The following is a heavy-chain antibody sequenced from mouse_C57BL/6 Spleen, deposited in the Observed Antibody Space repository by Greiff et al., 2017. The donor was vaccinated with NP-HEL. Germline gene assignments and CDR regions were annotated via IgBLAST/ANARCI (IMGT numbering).Heavy chain of an antibody. CDR3: ARGGLGSSYGYFDV. D-gene: IGHD1-1*01. Sequence: QVQLQQPGAELVKPGASVKLSCKASGYTFTSYWMHWVKQRPGQGLEWIGMIHPNSGSTNYNEKFKSKATLTVDKSSSTAYMQLSSLTSEDSAVYYCARGGLGSSYGYFDVWGTGTTVTVSS. V-gene: IGHV1-64*01. CDR1: GYTFTSYW. CDR2: IHPNSGST. J-gene: IGHJ1*03.